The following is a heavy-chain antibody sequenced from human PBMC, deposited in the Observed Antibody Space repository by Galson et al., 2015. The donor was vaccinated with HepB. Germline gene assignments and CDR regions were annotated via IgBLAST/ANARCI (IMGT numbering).Heavy chain of an antibody. D-gene: IGHD1-26*01. CDR1: GFTFSNYY. V-gene: IGHV3-11*03. CDR3: ARRWDGGYSDY. CDR2: ISSSSSYT. Sequence: SLRLSCAASGFTFSNYYMRWVRQAPGKGLEWVSYISSSSSYTNYADSVKGRFTISRDNAKNSLYLQMNSLRAEDTAVYYCARRWDGGYSDYWGQGTLVTVSS. J-gene: IGHJ4*02.